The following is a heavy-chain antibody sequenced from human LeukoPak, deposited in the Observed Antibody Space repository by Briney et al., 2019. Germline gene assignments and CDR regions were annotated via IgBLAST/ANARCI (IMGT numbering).Heavy chain of an antibody. V-gene: IGHV4-30-2*01. J-gene: IGHJ5*02. CDR1: GGSISSGGYS. Sequence: KSSQTLSLTCAVSGGSISSGGYSWSWIRQPPGKGLEWIGYIYHSGSTYYNPSLKSRVTISVDRSKNQFSLKLSSVTAADTAVYYCARRYCSGGSCYWFDPWGQGTLVTVSS. D-gene: IGHD2-15*01. CDR3: ARRYCSGGSCYWFDP. CDR2: IYHSGST.